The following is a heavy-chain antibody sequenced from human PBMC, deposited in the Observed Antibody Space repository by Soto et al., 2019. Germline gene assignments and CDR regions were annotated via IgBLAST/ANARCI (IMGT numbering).Heavy chain of an antibody. V-gene: IGHV3-33*01. J-gene: IGHJ6*03. CDR3: ARDAAIFGVAQALYYYYYYMDV. CDR1: GFTFSSYG. D-gene: IGHD3-3*01. Sequence: GGSLRLSCAASGFTFSSYGMHWVRQAPGKGLEWVAVIWYDGSNKYYADSVKGRFTISRDNSKNTLYLQMNSLRAEDTAVYYCARDAAIFGVAQALYYYYYYMDVWGKGTTVTVSS. CDR2: IWYDGSNK.